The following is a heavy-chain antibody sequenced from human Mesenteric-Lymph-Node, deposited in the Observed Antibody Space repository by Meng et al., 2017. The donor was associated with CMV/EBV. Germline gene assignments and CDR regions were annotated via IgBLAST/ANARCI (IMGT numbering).Heavy chain of an antibody. CDR1: GFTFSSYS. Sequence: GESLKISCAASGFTFSSYSMNWVRQAPGKGLEWVSSISSRSSYIYYADSLKGRLTISRDNAKNSLYLQMNSLRAEDTAVYYCARDRGLVPDAFDIWGQGTMVTVSS. J-gene: IGHJ3*02. CDR2: ISSRSSYI. D-gene: IGHD3/OR15-3a*01. V-gene: IGHV3-21*01. CDR3: ARDRGLVPDAFDI.